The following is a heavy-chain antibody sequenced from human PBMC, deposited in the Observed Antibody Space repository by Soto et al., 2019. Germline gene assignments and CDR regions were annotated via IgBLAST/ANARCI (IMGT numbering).Heavy chain of an antibody. Sequence: ASVKVSCKASGYTFTSYYMHWVRQAPGQGLEWMGIINPSGGSTSYAQKFQGRVTMTRDTSTSAVYMELSSLRSEDTAVYYCARDAGHRNPQDYWGQGTLVTVSS. CDR2: INPSGGST. J-gene: IGHJ4*02. V-gene: IGHV1-46*01. CDR3: ARDAGHRNPQDY. CDR1: GYTFTSYY.